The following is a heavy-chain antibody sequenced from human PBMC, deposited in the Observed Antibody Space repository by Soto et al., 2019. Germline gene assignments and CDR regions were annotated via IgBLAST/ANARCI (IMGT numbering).Heavy chain of an antibody. CDR2: ISAYNGNT. V-gene: IGHV1-18*01. CDR1: GYTFTSYG. CDR3: ARDRGSYALDY. J-gene: IGHJ4*02. D-gene: IGHD1-26*01. Sequence: QVQLVQAGAEVKKPGASVKVSCNASGYTFTSYGIRWVRQAPGQGPEWMGWISAYNGNTNYAQKLQGRVTMTTDTSTRTSYMELGSLRSDDTAVYYCARDRGSYALDYWGQGTLVTVSS.